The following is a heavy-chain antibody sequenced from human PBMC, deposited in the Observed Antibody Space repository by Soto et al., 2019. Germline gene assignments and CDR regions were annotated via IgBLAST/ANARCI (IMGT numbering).Heavy chain of an antibody. CDR3: ARDGGRYDFWSGYYDYGMDV. J-gene: IGHJ6*02. D-gene: IGHD3-3*01. CDR2: IYYSGST. V-gene: IGHV4-59*01. CDR1: GGSISSYY. Sequence: SSETLSLTCTVSGGSISSYYWSWIRQPPGKGLEWIGYIYYSGSTNYNPSLKSRVTISVDTSKNQFSLKLSSVTAADTAVYYCARDGGRYDFWSGYYDYGMDVWGQGTTVTVSS.